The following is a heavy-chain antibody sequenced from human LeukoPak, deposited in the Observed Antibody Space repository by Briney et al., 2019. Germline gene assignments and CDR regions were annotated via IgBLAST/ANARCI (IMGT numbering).Heavy chain of an antibody. Sequence: ASAKVSCKASGYTFTSYAMHWVRQAPGQRLEWMGWINAGNGNTKYSQKFQGRVTITRDTSASTAYMELSSLRSEDTAVYYCARGYCSSTSCSNFDYWGQGTLVTVSS. CDR3: ARGYCSSTSCSNFDY. J-gene: IGHJ4*02. D-gene: IGHD2-2*01. CDR1: GYTFTSYA. V-gene: IGHV1-3*01. CDR2: INAGNGNT.